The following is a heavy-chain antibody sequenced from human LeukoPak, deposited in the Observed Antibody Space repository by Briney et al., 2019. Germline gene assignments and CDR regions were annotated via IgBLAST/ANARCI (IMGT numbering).Heavy chain of an antibody. CDR3: ARHRNFGANFAIDY. V-gene: IGHV3-23*01. D-gene: IGHD4/OR15-4a*01. Sequence: GGSLRLSCAASGFAFSDFAMSWVRQAPGEGLEWVSAVTNSGNTTYYADSVKGRFTISKDNSKSTLHLQLNSLRAEDTAIYFCARHRNFGANFAIDYWGQGTLVTVSS. CDR2: VTNSGNTT. J-gene: IGHJ4*02. CDR1: GFAFSDFA.